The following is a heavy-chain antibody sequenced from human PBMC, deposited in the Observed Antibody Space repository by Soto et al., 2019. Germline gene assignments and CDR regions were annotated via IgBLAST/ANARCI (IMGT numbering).Heavy chain of an antibody. CDR2: ISYDGSNK. V-gene: IGHV3-30*18. CDR1: EFTFSGYG. D-gene: IGHD5-12*01. CDR3: AKDRPIDSGYDWSPSYYFDY. Sequence: GGSLRLTCAASEFTFSGYGMHWVRQAPGKGLEWVAVISYDGSNKYYADSVKGRFTISRDNSKNTLYLQMNSLRAEDTAVYYCAKDRPIDSGYDWSPSYYFDYWAQGTLVTVSS. J-gene: IGHJ4*02.